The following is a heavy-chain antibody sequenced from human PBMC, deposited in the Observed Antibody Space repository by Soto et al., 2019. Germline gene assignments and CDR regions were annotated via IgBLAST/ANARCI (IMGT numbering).Heavy chain of an antibody. CDR2: INAGNGNT. J-gene: IGHJ4*02. CDR3: AGDRAESDYCDYTVRFY. D-gene: IGHD4-17*01. V-gene: IGHV1-3*01. Sequence: QVQLVQSGAEVKKPGASVKVSCKASGYTFTSYAMHWVRQAPGQRLEWMGWINAGNGNTKYSQKFQGRVTITRDTSGSTAYMELSSLRAEDTGVYYCAGDRAESDYCDYTVRFYWGQGTLVTGSS. CDR1: GYTFTSYA.